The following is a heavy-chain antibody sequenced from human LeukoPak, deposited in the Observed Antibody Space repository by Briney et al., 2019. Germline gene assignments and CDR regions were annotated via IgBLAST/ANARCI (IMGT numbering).Heavy chain of an antibody. J-gene: IGHJ4*02. D-gene: IGHD3-22*01. CDR2: INPNSGGT. Sequence: ASVKVSCKASGYTFTSYGISWVRQAPGQGLEWMGWINPNSGGTNYAQKFQGRVTMTRDTSISTAYMELSRLRSDDTAVYYCARLYYYDSSGYYPKMHFDYWGQGTLVTVSS. CDR3: ARLYYYDSSGYYPKMHFDY. V-gene: IGHV1-2*02. CDR1: GYTFTSYG.